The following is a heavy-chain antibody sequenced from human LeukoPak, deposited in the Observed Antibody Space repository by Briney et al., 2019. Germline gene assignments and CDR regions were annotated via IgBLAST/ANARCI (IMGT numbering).Heavy chain of an antibody. D-gene: IGHD2-21*01. CDR1: GDSINSDY. CDR3: ARGYYYFDY. J-gene: IGHJ4*02. CDR2: IYYSGSV. Sequence: PSETLSLTCIVSGDSINSDYWNWIRQPPGKGLEWIGYIYYSGSVNYNPSLKSRVTISVDTSKRQFSLKLSSVTAADTAVYCCARGYYYFDYWGQGTLVTVSS. V-gene: IGHV4-59*01.